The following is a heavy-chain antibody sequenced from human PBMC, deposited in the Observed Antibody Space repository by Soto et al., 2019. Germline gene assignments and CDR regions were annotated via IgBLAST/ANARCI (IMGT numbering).Heavy chain of an antibody. J-gene: IGHJ4*02. V-gene: IGHV3-23*01. CDR1: GFTSSDYA. D-gene: IGHD6-19*01. CDR2: ISGSGGSI. CDR3: AKRGAYSSGWYYFDY. Sequence: EVQLLESGGGLVQPGGSLRLSCAPSGFTSSDYAMSWFRQVPGKGLEWVSTISGSGGSIYYADSVKGRFTISRDNSKNTLYLQINSLSPEDAAVYYCAKRGAYSSGWYYFDYWGQGTLVTVSS.